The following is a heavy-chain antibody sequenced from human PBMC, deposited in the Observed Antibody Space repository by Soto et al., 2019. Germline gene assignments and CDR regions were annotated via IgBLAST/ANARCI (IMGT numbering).Heavy chain of an antibody. J-gene: IGHJ4*02. CDR2: IYYSGST. Sequence: RIRKPKGKGLEWIGYIYYSGSTNYNPSLKSRVTISVDTSKNQFSLKLSSVTAADTAVYYCARVWTYYYDSSGYFDFWGQGTLVPSPQ. V-gene: IGHV4-59*01. CDR3: ARVWTYYYDSSGYFDF. D-gene: IGHD3-22*01.